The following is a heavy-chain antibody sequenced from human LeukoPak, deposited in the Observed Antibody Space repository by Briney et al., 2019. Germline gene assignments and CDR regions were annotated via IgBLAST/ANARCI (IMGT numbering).Heavy chain of an antibody. V-gene: IGHV1-18*01. CDR2: ISAYNGNT. J-gene: IGHJ4*02. D-gene: IGHD1-26*01. CDR3: ARDLDGSYPYYFDY. CDR1: GYTFTSYG. Sequence: ASVKVSFKASGYTFTSYGISWVRQAPGQGLEWMGWISAYNGNTNYAQKLQGRVTMTTDTSTSTAYMELRSLRSDDTAVYYCARDLDGSYPYYFDYWGQGTLVTVSS.